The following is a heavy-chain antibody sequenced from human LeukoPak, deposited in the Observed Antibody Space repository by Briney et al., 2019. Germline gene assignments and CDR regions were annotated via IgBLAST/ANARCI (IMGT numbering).Heavy chain of an antibody. V-gene: IGHV3-48*01. D-gene: IGHD6-6*01. J-gene: IGHJ4*02. CDR3: AREYSSSTGKASDY. Sequence: GGSLRLSCAASGFTFRSYSMNWVRQAPGKGLEWVSYISSSSSSIYYADSVKGRFTISRDNAKNSLYLQMNSLRVEDTAVYYCAREYSSSTGKASDYWGQGTLVTVSS. CDR2: ISSSSSSI. CDR1: GFTFRSYS.